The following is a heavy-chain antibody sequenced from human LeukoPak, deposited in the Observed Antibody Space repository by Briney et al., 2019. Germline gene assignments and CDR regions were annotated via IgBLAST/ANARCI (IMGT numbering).Heavy chain of an antibody. V-gene: IGHV3-21*01. CDR1: GFTFSSYS. D-gene: IGHD2-15*01. CDR3: AKDAWGCSGGSCYSGYNY. CDR2: ISSTSSYI. Sequence: KTGGSLRLSCAASGFTFSSYSMNWVRQAPGKGLEWVSSISSTSSYIYYADSVKGRFTISIDNAKNSLYLQMSSLRAEDTAVYYCAKDAWGCSGGSCYSGYNYWGQGTLVTVSS. J-gene: IGHJ4*02.